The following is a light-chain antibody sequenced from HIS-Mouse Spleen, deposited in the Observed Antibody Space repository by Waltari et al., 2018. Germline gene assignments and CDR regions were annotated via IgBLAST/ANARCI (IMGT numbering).Light chain of an antibody. CDR2: QDS. J-gene: IGLJ2*01. V-gene: IGLV3-1*01. CDR1: DFVYKY. Sequence: SYELTQPPSVSVAPGQTASLTFSGADFVYKYACWYQQKPGRSPVLVIYQDSKRPSGIPERFSGSKSGNTATMTISGTQAMDEADYYCQAWDSSTVVFGGGTKLTVL. CDR3: QAWDSSTVV.